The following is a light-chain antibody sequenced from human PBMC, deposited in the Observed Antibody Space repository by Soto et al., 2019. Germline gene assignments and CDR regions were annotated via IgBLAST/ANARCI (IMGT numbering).Light chain of an antibody. Sequence: EIWMTQYPATLSVSPGESATLSCRASQRISRNLAWYKQKPGQAPRLLIYGASTRANGIPARLSGTGSGTEFTLTISSLKSDDFALYYCQQYTKWPRFGPGTKVDIK. J-gene: IGKJ3*01. CDR3: QQYTKWPR. V-gene: IGKV3-15*01. CDR2: GAS. CDR1: QRISRN.